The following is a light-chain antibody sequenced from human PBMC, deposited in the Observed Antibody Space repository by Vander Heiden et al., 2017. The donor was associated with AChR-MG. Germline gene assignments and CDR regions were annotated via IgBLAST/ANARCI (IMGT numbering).Light chain of an antibody. V-gene: IGKV3-20*01. J-gene: IGKJ2*01. CDR1: QSVSSSY. CDR3: HQEGSFPNT. CDR2: GAS. Sequence: ENVLTQSPGTLSLSPGERATLSCRASQSVSSSYLAWYQQKPGQAPRLLISGASSRATGIPDRFSGSGSGTDFTLTISRVEPEDFAVYYCHQEGSFPNTFGQRTKLEIK.